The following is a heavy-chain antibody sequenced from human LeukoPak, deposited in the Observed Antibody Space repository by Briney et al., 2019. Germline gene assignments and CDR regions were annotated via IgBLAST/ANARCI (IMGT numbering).Heavy chain of an antibody. CDR3: ARTKRWLQLGTADY. Sequence: PGGSLRLSCAASGFTFSSYAMHWVRQAPGKGLEWVAVISYDGSNKYYADSVKGRFTISRDNSKNTLYLQMNSLRAEDTAVYYRARTKRWLQLGTADYWGQGTLVTVSS. CDR2: ISYDGSNK. J-gene: IGHJ4*02. V-gene: IGHV3-30*04. CDR1: GFTFSSYA. D-gene: IGHD5-24*01.